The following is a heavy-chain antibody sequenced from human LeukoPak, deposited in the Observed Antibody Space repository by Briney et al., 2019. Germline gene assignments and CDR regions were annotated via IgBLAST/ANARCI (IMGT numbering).Heavy chain of an antibody. D-gene: IGHD5-12*01. J-gene: IGHJ4*02. CDR3: ARVSWPTYYFDY. Sequence: SETLSLTCAVYGGSFSGYYWSWIRQPPGKGLEWIGEINHRGSTNYNPSLKSRVTISVDTSKNQFSLKLSSVTAADTAVYYCARVSWPTYYFDYWGQGTLVTVSS. CDR2: INHRGST. CDR1: GGSFSGYY. V-gene: IGHV4-34*01.